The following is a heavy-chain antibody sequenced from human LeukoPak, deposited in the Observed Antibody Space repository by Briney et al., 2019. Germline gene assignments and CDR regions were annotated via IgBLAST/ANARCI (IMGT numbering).Heavy chain of an antibody. CDR1: GYTFTSYY. CDR3: ARGHSCGNSRLDY. J-gene: IGHJ4*02. V-gene: IGHV1-2*02. Sequence: ASVKVSCKASGYTFTSYYMHWVRQAPGRGLEWMGWINPNSGGTNYAQKFQGRVTMTRDTSISTAYMELSRLRSDDTAVYYCARGHSCGNSRLDYWGQGTLVTVSS. D-gene: IGHD4-23*01. CDR2: INPNSGGT.